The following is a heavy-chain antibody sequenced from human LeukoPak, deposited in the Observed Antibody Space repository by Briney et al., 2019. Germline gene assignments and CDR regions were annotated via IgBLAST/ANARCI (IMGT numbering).Heavy chain of an antibody. D-gene: IGHD3-22*01. CDR3: ARTTYYYDSSGSNDAFDI. J-gene: IGHJ3*02. Sequence: GESLKISCKGSGYSFTSYWIGWVRQMPGKSLERMGISYPGESDTRYSPSFQGQVTISADKSISTAYLQWSSLKASDTAMYYCARTTYYYDSSGSNDAFDIWGQGTMVTVSS. V-gene: IGHV5-51*03. CDR2: SYPGESDT. CDR1: GYSFTSYW.